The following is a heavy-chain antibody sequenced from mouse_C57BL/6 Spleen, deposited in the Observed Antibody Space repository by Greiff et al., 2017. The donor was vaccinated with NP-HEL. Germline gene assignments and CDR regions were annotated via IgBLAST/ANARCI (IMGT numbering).Heavy chain of an antibody. CDR1: GYAFSSSW. J-gene: IGHJ2*01. V-gene: IGHV1-82*01. CDR3: ARRRGYYFDY. Sequence: QVQLQQSGPELVKPGASVKISCKASGYAFSSSWMNWVKQRPGKGLEWIGRIYPGDGDTNYNGKFKGKATLTADKSSSTAYMQLSSLTSEDSAVYLCARRRGYYFDYWGQGTTLTVSS. CDR2: IYPGDGDT.